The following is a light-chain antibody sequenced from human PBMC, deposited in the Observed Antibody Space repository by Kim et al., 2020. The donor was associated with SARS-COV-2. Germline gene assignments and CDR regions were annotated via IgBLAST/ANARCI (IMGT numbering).Light chain of an antibody. J-gene: IGKJ2*01. Sequence: SASVGDRVTLTCRASQGISSWLVWYQQKPGKAPKLLIYAASSLQSGVPSRFSGSGSGTDFTLTISSLQPEDFATYYCQQANSFPYTFGQGTKLEI. V-gene: IGKV1-12*01. CDR1: QGISSW. CDR3: QQANSFPYT. CDR2: AAS.